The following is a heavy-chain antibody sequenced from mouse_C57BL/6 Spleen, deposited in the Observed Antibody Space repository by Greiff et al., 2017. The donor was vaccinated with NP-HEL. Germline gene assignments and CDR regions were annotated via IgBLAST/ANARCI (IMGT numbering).Heavy chain of an antibody. CDR3: TNEIYGNSHSWYFDV. J-gene: IGHJ1*03. Sequence: EVQLQQSGTVLARPGASVKMSCKTSGYTFTSYWMHWVKQRPGQGLEWIGAIYPGNSDTSYNQKFKGKAKLTAVTSASTAYMELSSLTNEDSAVYYCTNEIYGNSHSWYFDVWGTGTTVTVSS. V-gene: IGHV1-5*01. CDR1: GYTFTSYW. D-gene: IGHD2-1*01. CDR2: IYPGNSDT.